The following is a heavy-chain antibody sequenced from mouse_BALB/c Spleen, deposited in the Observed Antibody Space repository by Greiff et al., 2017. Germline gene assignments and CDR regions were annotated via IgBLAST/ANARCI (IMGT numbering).Heavy chain of an antibody. CDR3: TSYGSSLYYFDY. J-gene: IGHJ2*01. D-gene: IGHD1-1*01. CDR1: GYTFTDYE. Sequence: VQLQQSGAELVRPGASVTLSCKASGYTFTDYEMHWVKQTPVHGLEWIGAIDPETGGTAYNQKFKGKATLTADKSSSTAYMELRSLTSEDSAVYYCTSYGSSLYYFDYWGQGTTLTVSS. CDR2: IDPETGGT. V-gene: IGHV1-15*01.